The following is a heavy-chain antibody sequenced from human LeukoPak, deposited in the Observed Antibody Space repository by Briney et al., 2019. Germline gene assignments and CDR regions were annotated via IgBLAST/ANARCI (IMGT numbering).Heavy chain of an antibody. D-gene: IGHD3-3*01. CDR3: ARSTVFGVVSVDY. V-gene: IGHV4-34*01. J-gene: IGHJ4*02. Sequence: SETLSLTCAVYGGSFSGYYWSWIRQPPGKGLEWIGEINHSGSTNYNPSLKSRVTISVDTSKNQFSLKLSSVTAADTAVYYCARSTVFGVVSVDYWGQGTLVTVSS. CDR2: INHSGST. CDR1: GGSFSGYY.